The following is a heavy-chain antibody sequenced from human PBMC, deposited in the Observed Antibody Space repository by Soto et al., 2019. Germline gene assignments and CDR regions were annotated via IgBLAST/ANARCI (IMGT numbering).Heavy chain of an antibody. Sequence: PSETLSLTCTVSGGSISSYYWNWIRQPPGKGLEWIGYISYSGSTNYNPSLRSRPTTSLATSNKQFSLNLSSVTAADTAVYYCARTGSQKSTGFDYWGQGTLVTVSS. V-gene: IGHV4-59*12. J-gene: IGHJ4*02. CDR1: GGSISSYY. D-gene: IGHD1-1*01. CDR3: ARTGSQKSTGFDY. CDR2: ISYSGST.